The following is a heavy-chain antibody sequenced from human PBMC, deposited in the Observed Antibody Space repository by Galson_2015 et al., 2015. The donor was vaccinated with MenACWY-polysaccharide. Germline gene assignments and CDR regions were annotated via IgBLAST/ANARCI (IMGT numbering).Heavy chain of an antibody. D-gene: IGHD2-21*01. CDR2: IGSGGNI. CDR1: GSIFSGLH. Sequence: SLRLSCAGSGSIFSGLHLNWLRQVPGRGLQWISYIGSGGNIWNAESVKGRFTISRENAKNSLYLQMNSLRDEDTAVYYCVSDRDWAFQIWGQGTMVTVSS. J-gene: IGHJ3*02. CDR3: VSDRDWAFQI. V-gene: IGHV3-48*03.